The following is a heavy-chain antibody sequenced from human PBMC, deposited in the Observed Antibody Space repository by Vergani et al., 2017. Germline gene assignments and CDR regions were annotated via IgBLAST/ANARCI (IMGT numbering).Heavy chain of an antibody. Sequence: QVQLVQSGAEVKKPGSSVKVSCKASGGTFSSYTISWVRQAPGQGLEWMGRIIPILGIANYAQKFQGRVTITADKSTSTAYMELSSLRSEDTAVYYCAREPKLGYCGGRSCYPPASYYSYYMDVWDKGP. D-gene: IGHD2-15*01. J-gene: IGHJ6*03. CDR1: GGTFSSYT. CDR2: IIPILGIA. CDR3: AREPKLGYCGGRSCYPPASYYSYYMDV. V-gene: IGHV1-69*08.